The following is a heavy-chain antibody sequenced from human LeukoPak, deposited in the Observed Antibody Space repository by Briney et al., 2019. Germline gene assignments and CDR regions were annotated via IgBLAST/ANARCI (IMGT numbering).Heavy chain of an antibody. CDR1: GGSISGYH. CDR2: IYYSGTT. CDR3: ARYEEFGRYHHYLDV. D-gene: IGHD3-10*01. J-gene: IGHJ6*03. Sequence: SSETLSLTCGVSGGSISGYHWSWIRQTPGKGLEWIGHIYYSGTTYYNPSLESRLTISIDTSKSQFSLKLSSVTAADTAIYFCARYEEFGRYHHYLDVWGKGTTVIVSS. V-gene: IGHV4-59*01.